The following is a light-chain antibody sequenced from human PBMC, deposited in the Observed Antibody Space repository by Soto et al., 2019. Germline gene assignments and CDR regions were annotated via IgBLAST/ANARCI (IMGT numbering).Light chain of an antibody. J-gene: IGKJ4*01. Sequence: EIVLTQSPGTLSLSPGEIATLSCRASQSVSSSYLAWYQQKPGQAPRLLIYGASTRATGIPARFSGSGSGTEFTLTISSLQSEDFAVYYCQQYNNWPPLTFGGGTKVHIK. CDR2: GAS. CDR3: QQYNNWPPLT. CDR1: QSVSSSY. V-gene: IGKV3-15*01.